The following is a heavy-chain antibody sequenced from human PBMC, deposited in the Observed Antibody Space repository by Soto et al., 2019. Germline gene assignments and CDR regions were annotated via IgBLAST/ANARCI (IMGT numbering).Heavy chain of an antibody. CDR3: VRSGHSFAVAV. CDR1: GASMTDYY. J-gene: IGHJ4*02. D-gene: IGHD2-15*01. V-gene: IGHV4-59*01. Sequence: PSETLSLTCTVSGASMTDYYGSWVRQSPGKGLEWIGYMFYSGRSNYNSSLNSRVTISVDMSKNQMSLKLTSVTAADTAVYYCVRSGHSFAVAVWGRGTLVTVSS. CDR2: MFYSGRS.